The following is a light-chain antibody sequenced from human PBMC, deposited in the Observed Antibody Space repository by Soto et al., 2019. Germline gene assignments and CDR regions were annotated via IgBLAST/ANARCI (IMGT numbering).Light chain of an antibody. V-gene: IGLV2-14*03. J-gene: IGLJ1*01. Sequence: QSALTQPASVSGSPGQSITISCTGTSSDVGGSNYVSWYQQHPGKAPTLMIYDVSNRPSWVANRFSGSKSGNTASLTIAGLQAEDEADYYCGSYTSTSTLYVFGTGTKLTVL. CDR2: DVS. CDR3: GSYTSTSTLYV. CDR1: SSDVGGSNY.